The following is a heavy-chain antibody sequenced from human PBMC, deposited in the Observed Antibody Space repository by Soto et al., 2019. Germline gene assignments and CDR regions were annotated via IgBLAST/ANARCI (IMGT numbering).Heavy chain of an antibody. CDR3: ARNRWYHKPSYYYYYMDV. Sequence: GGSLRLSCAASGFTFSDYYMSWIRQAPGKGLEWVSYISSSGSTIYYADSVKGRFTISRDNAKNSLYLQMNSLRAEDTAVYYCARNRWYHKPSYYYYYMDVWGKGTTVTVSS. V-gene: IGHV3-11*01. D-gene: IGHD2-15*01. J-gene: IGHJ6*03. CDR2: ISSSGSTI. CDR1: GFTFSDYY.